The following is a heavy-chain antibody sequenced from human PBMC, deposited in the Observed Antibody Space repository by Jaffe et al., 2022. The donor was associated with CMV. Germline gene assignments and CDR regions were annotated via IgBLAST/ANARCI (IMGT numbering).Heavy chain of an antibody. CDR3: AKDYGYDFWSGPRIYGMDV. D-gene: IGHD3-3*01. CDR2: ISGSGGST. Sequence: EVQLLESGGGLVQPGGSLRLSCAASGFTFSSYAMSWVRQAPGKGLEWVSAISGSGGSTYYADSVKGRFTISRDNSKNTLYLQMNSLRAEDTAVYYCAKDYGYDFWSGPRIYGMDVWGQGTTVTVSS. CDR1: GFTFSSYA. V-gene: IGHV3-23*01. J-gene: IGHJ6*02.